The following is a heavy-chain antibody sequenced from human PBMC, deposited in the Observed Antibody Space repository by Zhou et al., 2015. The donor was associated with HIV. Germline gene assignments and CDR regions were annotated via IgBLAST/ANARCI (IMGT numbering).Heavy chain of an antibody. V-gene: IGHV1-2*02. CDR1: GYTFTAHY. D-gene: IGHD3-16*01. CDR3: ARIGGRYEINP. J-gene: IGHJ5*02. CDR2: INPNTGTT. Sequence: QAQLVQSGAEVKKPGASVRVSCKASGYTFTAHYIHWVRQAPGPGLEWMGWINPNTGTTKYAQKFQGRVTMTRVTSINTAYMELSRLRSDDTAVYYCARIGGRYEINPWGQGTLVTISS.